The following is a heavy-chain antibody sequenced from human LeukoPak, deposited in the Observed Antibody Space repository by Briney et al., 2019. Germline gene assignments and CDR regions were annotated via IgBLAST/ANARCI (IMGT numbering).Heavy chain of an antibody. CDR3: ARDRSVAGTIIDY. J-gene: IGHJ4*02. V-gene: IGHV1-69*04. CDR2: IIPILGIA. D-gene: IGHD6-19*01. CDR1: GGTFSSYT. Sequence: GSSVKVSCKASGGTFSSYTISWVRQAPGQGLEWMGRIIPILGIANYAQKFQGRVTITADKSTSTAYMELSSLRSEDTAVYYCARDRSVAGTIIDYWGQGTLVTVSS.